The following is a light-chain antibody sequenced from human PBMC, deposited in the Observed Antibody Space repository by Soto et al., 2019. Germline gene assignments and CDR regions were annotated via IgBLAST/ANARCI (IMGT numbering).Light chain of an antibody. V-gene: IGKV3-15*01. Sequence: EIVLTQSPGTLSLSPGERATLSCRASQSVSINYITWYQQKPGQFPRLLIYDASTRATGIPARFSGSGSGTEFTLTISSLQSEDFAFYYCQQFHYWWTFGQGTKVDI. CDR1: QSVSIN. CDR3: QQFHYWWT. J-gene: IGKJ1*01. CDR2: DAS.